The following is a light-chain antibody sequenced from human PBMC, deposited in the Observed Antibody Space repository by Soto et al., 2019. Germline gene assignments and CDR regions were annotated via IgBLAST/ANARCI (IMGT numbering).Light chain of an antibody. CDR2: GAS. CDR1: QSVSSSY. J-gene: IGKJ1*01. V-gene: IGKV3-20*01. CDR3: KQYGSSPWT. Sequence: EIVLTQSPGTLSLSPGERATLSCRASQSVSSSYLAWYQQKPGQAPRPLIYGASSRAIGIPDRFSGSGSGTDFTLTISRLVPEYFAVYYCKQYGSSPWTFGQGTKVECK.